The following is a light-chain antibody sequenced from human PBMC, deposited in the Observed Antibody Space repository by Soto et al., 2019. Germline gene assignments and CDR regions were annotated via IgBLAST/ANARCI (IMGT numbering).Light chain of an antibody. CDR3: QQYYSYPRT. J-gene: IGKJ2*01. CDR1: QGISSY. V-gene: IGKV1-8*01. Sequence: AIRMTQSPSSLSASTGDRVTITCRASQGISSYLAWYQQKRGKAPKLLIYAASTLQSGVPSRFSGSGSGTDFTLTISCLQSEDFATYYCQQYYSYPRTFGQGTKLEIK. CDR2: AAS.